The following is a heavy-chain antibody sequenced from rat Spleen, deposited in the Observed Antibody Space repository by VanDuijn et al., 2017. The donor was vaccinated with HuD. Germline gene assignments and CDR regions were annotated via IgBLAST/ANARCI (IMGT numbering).Heavy chain of an antibody. CDR1: GFTFTAYY. CDR3: TRHVMDA. V-gene: IGHV5-7*01. J-gene: IGHJ4*01. Sequence: EVKLVDSGGGLVQPGRSLKLSCAASGFTFTAYYMAWVRQAPKKGLEWVATISTSGSRTYYPDSVKGRFTISRDNAKSSLYLQMNSLKSEDTATYYCTRHVMDAWGQGASVTVSS. CDR2: ISTSGSRT.